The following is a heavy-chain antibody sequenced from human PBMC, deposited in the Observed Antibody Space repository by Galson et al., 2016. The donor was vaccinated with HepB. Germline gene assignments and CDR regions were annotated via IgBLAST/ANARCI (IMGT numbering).Heavy chain of an antibody. D-gene: IGHD6-13*01. CDR2: IKRKTDGGTT. J-gene: IGHJ1*01. CDR1: GITFSDAW. V-gene: IGHV3-15*01. CDR3: TTGGSWTQKGWGRALKYFQH. Sequence: SLRLSCAASGITFSDAWMSWVRQAPGKGLEWVGRIKRKTDGGTTDYAAPVKGRFTISSDDSNNKLYLQMNILKNEDTAVYYCTTGGSWTQKGWGRALKYFQHWGQGTLVTVSS.